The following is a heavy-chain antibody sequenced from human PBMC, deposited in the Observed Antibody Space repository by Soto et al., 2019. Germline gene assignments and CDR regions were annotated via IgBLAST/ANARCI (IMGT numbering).Heavy chain of an antibody. CDR3: AKDGAITIFGVVTTYYFDY. CDR2: IYESGRT. J-gene: IGHJ4*02. V-gene: IGHV4-30-2*01. D-gene: IGHD3-3*01. Sequence: SETLSLTCIVSGASISTGGYSWSWIRQPPGKGPEWIGYIYESGRTYYKPSLKSRASISMDKSRNQFSVRLTSVTAADTAVYYCAKDGAITIFGVVTTYYFDYWGQGTLVTVSS. CDR1: GASISTGGYS.